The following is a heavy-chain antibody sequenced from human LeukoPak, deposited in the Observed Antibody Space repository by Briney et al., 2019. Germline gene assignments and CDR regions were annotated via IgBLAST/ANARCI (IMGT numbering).Heavy chain of an antibody. D-gene: IGHD2-2*01. Sequence: PSETLSLTCTVSGGSISDYHWSWIRQPAGKGLEWIGRILNSGDTNYNPSLRSRVTMSVDTSKNQFSLKLSSVTAADTAVYYCARDGRGTSLVDSMDVWGKGTTVTVSS. V-gene: IGHV4-4*07. CDR2: ILNSGDT. J-gene: IGHJ6*04. CDR1: GGSISDYH. CDR3: ARDGRGTSLVDSMDV.